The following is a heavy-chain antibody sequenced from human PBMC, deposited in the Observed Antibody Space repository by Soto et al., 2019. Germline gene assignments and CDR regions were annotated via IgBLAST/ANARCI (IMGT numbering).Heavy chain of an antibody. J-gene: IGHJ4*02. CDR1: GDSVSSNSSA. Sequence: QVQLQQSGPGLVKPSQTLSLTCAISGDSVSSNSSAWNCIRQSPSLGLEWLGGTYYMTKWYNEYAVSVQSRIPIHPCASQKQISLQLNSVIPVDREAHYCVRGAYTYARPFEYWGQGTLVTVSS. CDR2: TYYMTKWYN. CDR3: VRGAYTYARPFEY. V-gene: IGHV6-1*01. D-gene: IGHD2-8*01.